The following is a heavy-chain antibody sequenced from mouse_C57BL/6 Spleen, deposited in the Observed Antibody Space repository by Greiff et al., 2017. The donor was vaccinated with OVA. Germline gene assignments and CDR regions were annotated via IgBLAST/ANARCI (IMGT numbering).Heavy chain of an antibody. V-gene: IGHV1-82*01. Sequence: QVQLQQSGPELVKPGASVKISCKASGYAFSSSWMNWVKQRPGQGLAWIGRIDPGDGDTNYNGKFKGKATLAADKSSSTAYMQLSSLTAGDSEVYFGDRGAAAADWGQGTALTVSS. CDR3: DRGAAAAD. CDR2: IDPGDGDT. J-gene: IGHJ2*01. CDR1: GYAFSSSW. D-gene: IGHD6-1*01.